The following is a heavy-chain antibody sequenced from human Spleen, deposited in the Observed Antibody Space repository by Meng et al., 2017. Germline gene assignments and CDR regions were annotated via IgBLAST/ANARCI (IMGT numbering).Heavy chain of an antibody. D-gene: IGHD1-1*01. CDR1: GGSFSGYY. CDR3: ARDPHTTGTYDL. Sequence: QVQLQQWGAGLLKPSETLSLTCAVYGGSFSGYYWSWIRQPPGKGPEWIGYIYYTGSTNYNPSLKSRLTMSIDTSKNRFSLKLTSVTAADTAVYYCARDPHTTGTYDLWGQGTLVTVSS. CDR2: IYYTGST. V-gene: IGHV4-34*11. J-gene: IGHJ5*02.